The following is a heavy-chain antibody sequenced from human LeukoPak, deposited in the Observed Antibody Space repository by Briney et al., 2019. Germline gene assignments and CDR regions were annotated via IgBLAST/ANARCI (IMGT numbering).Heavy chain of an antibody. Sequence: GESLKISCKGSGYSFSDFWIAWVRQMPGKGLEWMGIIYPGDSDTRYSPSFQGQVTISADKSISTAYLQWSSLKASDTAMYYCARSWTMPQNLDCWGQGTLVTVSS. V-gene: IGHV5-51*01. J-gene: IGHJ4*02. CDR2: IYPGDSDT. D-gene: IGHD2-2*01. CDR1: GYSFSDFW. CDR3: ARSWTMPQNLDC.